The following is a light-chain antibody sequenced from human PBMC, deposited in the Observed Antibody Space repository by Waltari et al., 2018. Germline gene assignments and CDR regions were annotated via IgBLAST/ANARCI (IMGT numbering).Light chain of an antibody. CDR1: QSVTSNY. J-gene: IGKJ2*01. CDR2: AAS. Sequence: EIVLTQSPGTLSLSPGERATLPCRASQSVTSNYLAWYQQRPGQAPRLLIYAASNRATGIPGRFSGSGSDTDFALTISRLEPEDFAVYYCQQYGSSPETFGQGTKLEIK. V-gene: IGKV3-20*01. CDR3: QQYGSSPET.